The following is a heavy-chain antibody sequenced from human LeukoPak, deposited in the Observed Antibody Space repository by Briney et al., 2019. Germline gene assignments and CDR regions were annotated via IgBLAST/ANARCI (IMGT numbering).Heavy chain of an antibody. Sequence: SETLSLTCTVSGGSISSYYWSWIRQPPGKGLERIGYIYYSGSTNYNPSLKSRVTISVDTSKNQFSLKLSSVTAADTVVYYGAREGGYCSSTSCPRNYYYGMDVWGKGTTVTVSS. CDR2: IYYSGST. CDR1: GGSISSYY. V-gene: IGHV4-59*01. CDR3: AREGGYCSSTSCPRNYYYGMDV. D-gene: IGHD2-2*01. J-gene: IGHJ6*04.